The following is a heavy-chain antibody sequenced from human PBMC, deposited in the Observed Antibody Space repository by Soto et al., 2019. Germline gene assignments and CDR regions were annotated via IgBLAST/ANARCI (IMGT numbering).Heavy chain of an antibody. V-gene: IGHV3-48*03. Sequence: GALRLSCAASGFTFSSYEMNWVRQAPGKGLEWVSYISSSGSTIYYADSVKGRFTISRDNAKNSLYLQMNSLRAEDTAVYYCARDSESYCGGDCYSPPYYYYYGMDVWGQGTTVTVSS. CDR1: GFTFSSYE. CDR2: ISSSGSTI. D-gene: IGHD2-21*02. CDR3: ARDSESYCGGDCYSPPYYYYYGMDV. J-gene: IGHJ6*02.